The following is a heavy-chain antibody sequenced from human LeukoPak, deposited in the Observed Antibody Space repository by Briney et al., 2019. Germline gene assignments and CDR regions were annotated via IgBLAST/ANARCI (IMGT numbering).Heavy chain of an antibody. Sequence: GGSLKLSCVASGFAFSRYAMSWVRQAPGKGLEWVSGISGSSSHTADAESVKGRFIILRDNSRNTLYLQMYSLRADDTAVYYCTKESDYSNAAPEWGFDSWGQGTLVTVSS. D-gene: IGHD4-11*01. V-gene: IGHV3-23*01. CDR3: TKESDYSNAAPEWGFDS. CDR1: GFAFSRYA. CDR2: ISGSSSHT. J-gene: IGHJ4*02.